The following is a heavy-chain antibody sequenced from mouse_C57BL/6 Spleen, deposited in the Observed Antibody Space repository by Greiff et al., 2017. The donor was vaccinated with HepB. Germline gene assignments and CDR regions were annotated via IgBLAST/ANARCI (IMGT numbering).Heavy chain of an antibody. V-gene: IGHV1-15*01. CDR3: TRRGYSTLRSFDY. CDR1: GYTFTDYE. D-gene: IGHD2-5*01. Sequence: QVQLQQSGAELVRPGASVTLSCKASGYTFTDYEMHWVKQTPVHGLEWIGAIDPETGGTAYNQKFKGKAILTADKSSSTAYMELRSRTSEDSAVYYCTRRGYSTLRSFDYWGQGTTLTVSS. CDR2: IDPETGGT. J-gene: IGHJ2*01.